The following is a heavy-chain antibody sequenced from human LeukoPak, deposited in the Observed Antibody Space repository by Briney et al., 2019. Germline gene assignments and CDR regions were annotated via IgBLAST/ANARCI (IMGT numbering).Heavy chain of an antibody. Sequence: ASVKVSCKASGYTFTSYYMHWVRQAPGQGLAWMGIINPSGGSTSYAQKFQGRVTMTRDTSTSTVYMELSSLRSEDTAVYYCARDGIAARSPDYWGQGTLVTVSS. CDR2: INPSGGST. V-gene: IGHV1-46*01. J-gene: IGHJ4*02. CDR3: ARDGIAARSPDY. D-gene: IGHD6-6*01. CDR1: GYTFTSYY.